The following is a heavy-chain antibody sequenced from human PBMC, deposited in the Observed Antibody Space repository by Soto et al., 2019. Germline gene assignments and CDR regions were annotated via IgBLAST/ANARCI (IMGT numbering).Heavy chain of an antibody. J-gene: IGHJ4*02. CDR2: IYYSGNT. Sequence: SETLSLTCPFSGVSISSDDYYWSWIRQHPGEGLEWIGYIYYSGNTYYNPSLKSRVIISADTSKNQLSLKLSSVTAADTAVYYCTRKYDTSGPDYWGQGTLVTVSS. D-gene: IGHD3-22*01. V-gene: IGHV4-31*03. CDR1: GVSISSDDYY. CDR3: TRKYDTSGPDY.